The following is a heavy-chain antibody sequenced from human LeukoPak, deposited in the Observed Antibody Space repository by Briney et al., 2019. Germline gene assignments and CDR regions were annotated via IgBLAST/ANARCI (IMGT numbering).Heavy chain of an antibody. J-gene: IGHJ6*02. CDR2: IDPSDGST. V-gene: IGHV1-46*01. D-gene: IGHD2-2*01. CDR3: ARGCRVVPGVHNVGRTQYYNGMDV. Sequence: GIIDPSDGSTRHAQKFQGRVTMTRDTSTSTVYMELSSLRSEDTAVYFCARGCRVVPGVHNVGRTQYYNGMDVWGQGTTVTVSS.